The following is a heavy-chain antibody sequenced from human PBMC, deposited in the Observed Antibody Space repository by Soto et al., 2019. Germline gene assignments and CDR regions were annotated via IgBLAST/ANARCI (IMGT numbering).Heavy chain of an antibody. CDR3: ARVTSRWGLVSYFDY. Sequence: SETLSLTCTVSGGSVSSSSYYWGLIRQPPGKGLEWIGSIFHSGSTYYNPSIKSRVTISIDTSKNQFSLRLSSVTAADTAVYYCARVTSRWGLVSYFDYWAQGTLVTVSS. V-gene: IGHV4-39*01. D-gene: IGHD6-13*01. J-gene: IGHJ4*02. CDR2: IFHSGST. CDR1: GGSVSSSSYY.